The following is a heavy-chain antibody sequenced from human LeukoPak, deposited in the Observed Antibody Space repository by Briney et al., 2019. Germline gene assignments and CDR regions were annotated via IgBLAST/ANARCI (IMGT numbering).Heavy chain of an antibody. CDR3: AGGYSGSYGDLDY. V-gene: IGHV3-48*04. Sequence: PGGSLRLSCAASGFTFSSYSMNWVRQAPGKGLEWVSYISSSGSTIYYADSVKGRFTISRDNAKNSLYLQMNSLRAEDTAVYYCAGGYSGSYGDLDYWGQGTLVTVSS. D-gene: IGHD1-26*01. CDR2: ISSSGSTI. J-gene: IGHJ4*02. CDR1: GFTFSSYS.